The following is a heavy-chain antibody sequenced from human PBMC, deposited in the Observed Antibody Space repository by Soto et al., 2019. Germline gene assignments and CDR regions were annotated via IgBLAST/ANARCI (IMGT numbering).Heavy chain of an antibody. J-gene: IGHJ5*02. CDR2: ISSSSSYI. V-gene: IGHV3-21*01. Sequence: GGSLRLSCAASGFTFSSYAMNWVRQAPGKGLVWVSSISSSSSYIYYADSVKGRFTISRDNAKNSLYLQMNSLRAEDTAVYYCAKDHVSYSSSCLDPWGQGTLVTVSS. D-gene: IGHD6-13*01. CDR3: AKDHVSYSSSCLDP. CDR1: GFTFSSYA.